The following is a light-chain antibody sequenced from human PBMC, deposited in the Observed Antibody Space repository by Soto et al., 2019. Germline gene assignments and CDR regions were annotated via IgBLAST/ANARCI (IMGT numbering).Light chain of an antibody. V-gene: IGKV3-15*01. CDR2: GAS. CDR1: QSVSSN. CDR3: QQYNSWPPLT. Sequence: EIVMTQSTATLSVSPGERATLSCRASQSVSSNLAWYQQKPGQAPRLLIYGASTRATGIPARFSGSGSGTEFTLTISSLQSEDIAVYYCQQYNSWPPLTFGGGTKVEIK. J-gene: IGKJ4*01.